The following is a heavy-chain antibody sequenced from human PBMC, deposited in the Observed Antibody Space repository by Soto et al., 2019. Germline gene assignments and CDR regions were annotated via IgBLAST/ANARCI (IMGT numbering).Heavy chain of an antibody. V-gene: IGHV3-23*01. CDR3: AKAEDLGYCSSSSCQS. Sequence: PGWSLRLSCAASVFTFISYAMSWVRQAPGKGLEWVAAISGSGTTTYYADSVKGRFTISRDNSKNTLYLQMNSLRAEDTAVYYCAKAEDLGYCSSSSCQSWGQGTLVTVPQ. D-gene: IGHD2-15*01. J-gene: IGHJ5*02. CDR2: ISGSGTTT. CDR1: VFTFISYA.